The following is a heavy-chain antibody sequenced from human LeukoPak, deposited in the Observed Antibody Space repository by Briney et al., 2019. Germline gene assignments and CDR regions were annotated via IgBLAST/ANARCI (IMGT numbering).Heavy chain of an antibody. CDR1: GYTFTGYY. Sequence: ASVKVSCKASGYTFTGYYIHWVRQAPGQGLEWMGWINPYSGGTNYAQDFQGRVTMTRDTSINTAYMELSSLRSDDTAVYYCARGNGDYWGQGTLVTVSS. CDR2: INPYSGGT. J-gene: IGHJ4*02. CDR3: ARGNGDY. V-gene: IGHV1-2*02.